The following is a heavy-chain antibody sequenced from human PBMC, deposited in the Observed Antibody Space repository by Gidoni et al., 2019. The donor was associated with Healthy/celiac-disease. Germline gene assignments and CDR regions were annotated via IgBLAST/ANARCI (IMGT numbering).Heavy chain of an antibody. D-gene: IGHD5-12*01. J-gene: IGHJ4*02. V-gene: IGHV3-23*01. CDR2: ISGSGGST. CDR3: AKDSRERGYSGYDYSNY. CDR1: GFTFSSYA. Sequence: EVQLLGSGGGLVQPGGSLRLSCAASGFTFSSYAMSWVRQAPGKGLEWVSGISGSGGSTYYADSVKGRFTIARDNSKNTLYLQMNSLRVEDTAVYDCAKDSRERGYSGYDYSNYWGQGTLVTVSS.